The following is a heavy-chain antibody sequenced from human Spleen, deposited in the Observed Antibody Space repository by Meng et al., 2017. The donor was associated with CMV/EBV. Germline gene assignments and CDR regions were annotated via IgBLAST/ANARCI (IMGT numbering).Heavy chain of an antibody. CDR2: ISHSGSTI. Sequence: GESLKISCAASGFPFSYYWMTWVRQAPEKGLEWVSYISHSGSTIYYADSVKGRFTISRDNAKNSLYLQMNSLRAEDTAVYYCARVGRGYDFWSGYYVRECYFDYWGQGTLVTVSS. V-gene: IGHV3-48*04. D-gene: IGHD3-3*01. CDR1: GFPFSYYW. J-gene: IGHJ4*02. CDR3: ARVGRGYDFWSGYYVRECYFDY.